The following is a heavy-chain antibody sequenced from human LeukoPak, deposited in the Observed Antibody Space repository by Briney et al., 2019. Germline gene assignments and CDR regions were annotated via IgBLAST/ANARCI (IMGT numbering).Heavy chain of an antibody. CDR2: IPYDGSNK. CDR3: AKEYQLNWLDP. CDR1: GFTFSNYG. V-gene: IGHV3-30*02. J-gene: IGHJ5*02. D-gene: IGHD2-2*01. Sequence: PGGSLRLSCAASGFTFSNYGMHWVRQTPGKGLEWVAFIPYDGSNKYYADSVKGRFTIPRDNSRNTLYLQMNSLRAEDTAVYYCAKEYQLNWLDPWGQGTLVTVSS.